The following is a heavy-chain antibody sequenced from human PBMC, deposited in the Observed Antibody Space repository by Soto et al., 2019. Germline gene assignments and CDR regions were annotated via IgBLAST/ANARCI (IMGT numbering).Heavy chain of an antibody. CDR1: GYTFTSYY. D-gene: IGHD3-16*02. CDR2: INPSGGST. CDR3: ASQDYDYVWGSYRRSTNYYGMDV. V-gene: IGHV1-46*01. Sequence: GASVKVSCKASGYTFTSYYMHWVRQAPGQGLEWMGIINPSGGSTSYAQKFQGRVTMTRDTSTSTVYMELSSLRSEDTAVYYCASQDYDYVWGSYRRSTNYYGMDVWGQGTTVTV. J-gene: IGHJ6*02.